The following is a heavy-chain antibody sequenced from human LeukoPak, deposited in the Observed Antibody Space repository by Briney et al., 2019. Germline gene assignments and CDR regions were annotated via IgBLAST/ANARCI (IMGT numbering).Heavy chain of an antibody. V-gene: IGHV4-34*01. CDR2: INHSVST. CDR1: GGSFSGYY. CDR3: ARGGGSSGYYYSD. D-gene: IGHD3-22*01. Sequence: SETLSLTCAVYGGSFSGYYWSWIRQPPGKGLEWIGEINHSVSTNYNPSLKSRVTISVDTSKNQFSLKLTSVTAADTAVYYCARGGGSSGYYYSDWGQGTLVTVSS. J-gene: IGHJ4*02.